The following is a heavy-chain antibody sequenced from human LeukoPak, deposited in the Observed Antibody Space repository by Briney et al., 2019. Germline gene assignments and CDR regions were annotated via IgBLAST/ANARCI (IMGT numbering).Heavy chain of an antibody. V-gene: IGHV4-4*07. J-gene: IGHJ3*02. CDR1: GGSISSYY. D-gene: IGHD1-26*01. CDR2: VYTSGVT. CDR3: ARDLKGGNDAFDI. Sequence: PSETLSLTCTVSGGSISSYYWSWIRQPAGKGLEWIGRVYTSGVTNYNPSLQSRVTMSVDTSKNQFSLRLGSVTAADTAVYYCARDLKGGNDAFDIWGQGTLVTVSS.